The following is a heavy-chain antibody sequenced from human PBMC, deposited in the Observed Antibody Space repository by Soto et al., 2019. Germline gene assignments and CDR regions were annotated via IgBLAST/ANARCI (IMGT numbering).Heavy chain of an antibody. Sequence: GGSLRLSCAASGFTVSSNYMSWVRQAPGKGLEWVSVIYSGGSTYYADSVKGRFTISRDNSKNTLYLQMNSLRVEDTAVYYCARVSQAYCTNGVCYRNYYGMDVWGQGTTVTVSS. CDR1: GFTVSSNY. D-gene: IGHD2-8*01. J-gene: IGHJ6*02. CDR2: IYSGGST. V-gene: IGHV3-53*01. CDR3: ARVSQAYCTNGVCYRNYYGMDV.